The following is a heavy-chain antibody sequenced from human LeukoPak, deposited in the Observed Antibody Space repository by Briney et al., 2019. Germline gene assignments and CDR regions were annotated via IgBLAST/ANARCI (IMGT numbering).Heavy chain of an antibody. J-gene: IGHJ4*02. CDR3: AKDRAYYSDSSGYYLVRAYDY. D-gene: IGHD3-22*01. CDR2: ISTSGGST. CDR1: EFPFSNYG. V-gene: IGHV3-23*01. Sequence: GGTLRLSCAASEFPFSNYGMSWVRQAPGKGLEWVSSISTSGGSTYYADSVKGRFTISRDNSKDTLYLQMNSLRAEDTAVYYCAKDRAYYSDSSGYYLVRAYDYWGQGTLVTVSS.